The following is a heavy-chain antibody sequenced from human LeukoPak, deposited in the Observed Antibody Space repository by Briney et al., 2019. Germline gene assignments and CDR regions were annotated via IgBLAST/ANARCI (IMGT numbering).Heavy chain of an antibody. CDR3: ARGSLGYCSGGSCYGMSYYYDMDV. CDR1: GGSFSGYY. J-gene: IGHJ6*04. D-gene: IGHD2-15*01. CDR2: INHSGST. V-gene: IGHV4-34*01. Sequence: SETLSLTCAVYGGSFSGYYWSWIRQPPGKGLEWIGEINHSGSTNYNPSLKSRVTISVDTSKNQFSLKLSSVTAADTAVYYCARGSLGYCSGGSCYGMSYYYDMDVWGKGTTVTVSS.